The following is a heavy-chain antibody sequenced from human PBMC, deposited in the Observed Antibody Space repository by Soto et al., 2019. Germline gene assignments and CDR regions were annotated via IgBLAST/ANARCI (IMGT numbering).Heavy chain of an antibody. Sequence: EVQLVESGGGLVKPGGSLRLSCAASGFTFSTYSMNWVRQAPGKGLEWVSSITSGSNSIYYADSVKGRFTISRDNAKNSLYLQVNSLRAEDRAVYYCAHCSGGTCYPEGMGSWGQGTLVPVSS. D-gene: IGHD2-15*01. V-gene: IGHV3-21*01. CDR2: ITSGSNSI. CDR3: AHCSGGTCYPEGMGS. J-gene: IGHJ5*02. CDR1: GFTFSTYS.